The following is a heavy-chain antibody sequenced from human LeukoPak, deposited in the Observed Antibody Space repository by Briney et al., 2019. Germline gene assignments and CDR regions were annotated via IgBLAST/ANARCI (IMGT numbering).Heavy chain of an antibody. V-gene: IGHV3-23*01. CDR1: GFTFSSYA. CDR3: AKGGFVVVPAAMRYYFDY. D-gene: IGHD2-2*01. J-gene: IGHJ4*02. Sequence: GGSLRLSCAASGFTFSSYAMSWVRQAPGKGLEWVSAISGSGGSTYYADSVKGRFTISRDNSKNTLYLQVNSLRAEDTAVYYCAKGGFVVVPAAMRYYFDYWGQGTLVTVSS. CDR2: ISGSGGST.